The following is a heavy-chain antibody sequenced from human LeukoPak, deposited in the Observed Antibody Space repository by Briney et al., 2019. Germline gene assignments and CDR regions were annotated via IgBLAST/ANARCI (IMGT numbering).Heavy chain of an antibody. CDR3: ARDSGSYWGDAFDI. D-gene: IGHD1-26*01. Sequence: SETLSLTCAVYGGSFSGYYWSWIRQPPGKGLEWIGEINHSGSTNYNPSLKSRVTISVDTSKNQFSLKLSSVTAADTAVYYCARDSGSYWGDAFDIWGQGTMVTVSS. CDR1: GGSFSGYY. J-gene: IGHJ3*02. CDR2: INHSGST. V-gene: IGHV4-34*01.